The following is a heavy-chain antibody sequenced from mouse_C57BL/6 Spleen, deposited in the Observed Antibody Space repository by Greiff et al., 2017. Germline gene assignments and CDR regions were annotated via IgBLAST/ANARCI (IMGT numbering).Heavy chain of an antibody. J-gene: IGHJ2*01. CDR3: AKDPGY. Sequence: VQLQQSGPELVKPGASVKISCKASGYSFTGYYMNWVKQSPEKSLEWIGEINPRTGGTTYNQKFKAKATLTVDKSSRTAYMQLKSLTSEDSAVYYCAKDPGYWGQGTTLTLSS. CDR2: INPRTGGT. CDR1: GYSFTGYY. V-gene: IGHV1-42*01.